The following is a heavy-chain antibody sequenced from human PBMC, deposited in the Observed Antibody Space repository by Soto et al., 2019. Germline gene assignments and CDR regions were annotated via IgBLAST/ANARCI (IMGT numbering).Heavy chain of an antibody. CDR3: AKDRGIIVKAGDAFDV. V-gene: IGHV3-23*01. D-gene: IGHD3-16*02. CDR1: GFTLSMSA. J-gene: IGHJ3*01. Sequence: GSLRLSCASSGFTLSMSAVNWVRQAPGKGLEWVSYISDSGDRTYYADSVKGRFTISRDRSKNTVSLQMDSLRAEDTAVYYCAKDRGIIVKAGDAFDVWGQGTKVTVSS. CDR2: ISDSGDRT.